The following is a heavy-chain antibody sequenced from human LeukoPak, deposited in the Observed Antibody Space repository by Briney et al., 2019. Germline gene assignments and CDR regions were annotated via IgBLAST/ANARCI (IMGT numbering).Heavy chain of an antibody. CDR3: AKAASKRTDYGDYAFYYYMDV. Sequence: QPGGSLRLSCAASGFTFSNYGMHWVRQAPGKGLDWVAFIHYDGSNKYYADSVKGRFTISRDDSKNTLYLQMNSLRAEDTAVYYCAKAASKRTDYGDYAFYYYMDVWGKGTTVTISS. CDR1: GFTFSNYG. J-gene: IGHJ6*03. V-gene: IGHV3-30*02. D-gene: IGHD4-17*01. CDR2: IHYDGSNK.